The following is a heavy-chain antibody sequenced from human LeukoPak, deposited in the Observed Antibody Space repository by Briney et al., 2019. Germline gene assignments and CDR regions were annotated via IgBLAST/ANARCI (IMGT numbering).Heavy chain of an antibody. J-gene: IGHJ5*02. Sequence: QPGGSLRPSCVASGFTFSSYGMHWVRQAPGKGLEWVAIISYDGSYENYGDSVKGRFTISRDNSNNALYLQMNSPIPEDTAVYYCARGPQPWVLSGPADRWGQGTLVTVSS. CDR3: ARGPQPWVLSGPADR. CDR2: ISYDGSYE. V-gene: IGHV3-30*03. D-gene: IGHD1-26*01. CDR1: GFTFSSYG.